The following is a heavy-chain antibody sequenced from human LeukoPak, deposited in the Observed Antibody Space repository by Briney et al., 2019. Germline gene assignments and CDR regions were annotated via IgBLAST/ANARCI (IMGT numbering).Heavy chain of an antibody. CDR2: INPNSGGT. Sequence: ASVKVSCKASGYTFTGYYMHWVRQAPGQGLEWMGWINPNSGGTNYAQKFQGRVTMTRDTSISTAYMELSRLRSDDTAVYYCASEVAEYYYDSSGYSNDAFDIWGQGTMVTVSS. V-gene: IGHV1-2*02. CDR3: ASEVAEYYYDSSGYSNDAFDI. CDR1: GYTFTGYY. D-gene: IGHD3-22*01. J-gene: IGHJ3*02.